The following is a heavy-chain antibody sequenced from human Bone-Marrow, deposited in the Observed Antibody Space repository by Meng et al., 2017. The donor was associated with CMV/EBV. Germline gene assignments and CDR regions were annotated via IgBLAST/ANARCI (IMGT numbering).Heavy chain of an antibody. V-gene: IGHV3-48*03. CDR1: GLTFSSYE. D-gene: IGHD5-24*01. CDR2: ISSSGSTI. J-gene: IGHJ6*02. CDR3: ARVERRHYYYGMDV. Sequence: GESLKISCAASGLTFSSYEMNWVRQAPGKGLEWVSYISSSGSTIYYADSVKGRFTISRDNAKNSLYLQMNSLRAEDTAVYYCARVERRHYYYGMDVWGQGTTVTVSS.